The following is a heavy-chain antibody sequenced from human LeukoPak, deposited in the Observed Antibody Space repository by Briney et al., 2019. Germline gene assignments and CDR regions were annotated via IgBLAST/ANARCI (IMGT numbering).Heavy chain of an antibody. CDR3: ARDSSRGHYYDFDF. Sequence: SVKVSCKASGGTFSSYAISWVRQAPGQGLEWMGRIIPILGIANYAQKFQGRVTITADKSTSTAYMELSSLRSEDTAVYYCARDSSRGHYYDFDFWGQGSLVTVSS. D-gene: IGHD3-22*01. CDR1: GGTFSSYA. CDR2: IIPILGIA. J-gene: IGHJ4*02. V-gene: IGHV1-69*04.